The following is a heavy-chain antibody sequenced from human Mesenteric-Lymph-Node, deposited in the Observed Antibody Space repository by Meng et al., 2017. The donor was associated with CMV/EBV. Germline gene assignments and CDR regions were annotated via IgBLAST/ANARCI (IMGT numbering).Heavy chain of an antibody. CDR2: ISWNGGTV. D-gene: IGHD3-3*01. J-gene: IGHJ5*02. V-gene: IGHV3-9*01. CDR1: GFTFDDHA. CDR3: ARAGSVEWLWNSAIWFDP. Sequence: SLKISCAASGFTFDDHAMHWVRQAPGKGPEWVSAISWNGGTVGYADSVKGRFTISRDNAKNSLYLQMDSLRAEDTAVYYCARAGSVEWLWNSAIWFDPWGLGTLVTVSS.